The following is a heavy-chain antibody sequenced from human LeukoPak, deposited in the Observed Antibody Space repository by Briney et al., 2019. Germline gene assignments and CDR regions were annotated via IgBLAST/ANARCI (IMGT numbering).Heavy chain of an antibody. CDR1: GGSFSGYY. V-gene: IGHV4-34*01. D-gene: IGHD5-18*01. CDR2: INHSGST. CDR3: ARDNMVQLENWFDP. Sequence: SETLSLTCAVYGGSFSGYYWSWIRQPPGKGLEWIGEINHSGSTNYNPSLKSRVTISVDTSKNQFSLKLSSVTAADTAVYYCARDNMVQLENWFDPWGQGTLVTVSS. J-gene: IGHJ5*02.